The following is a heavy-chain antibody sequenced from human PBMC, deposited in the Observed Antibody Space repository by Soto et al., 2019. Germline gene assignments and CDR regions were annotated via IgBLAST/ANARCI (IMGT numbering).Heavy chain of an antibody. D-gene: IGHD6-13*01. CDR1: GFTFSSSA. J-gene: IGHJ4*02. CDR3: AKDSHRGIISPTHDY. CDR2: FRESGGTT. Sequence: VHLSESGGGLVQPGGSLRLSCAASGFTFSSSAMSWVRQAPGKGLEWVATFRESGGTTHYADSVKGRFTISRDASKNMLNLKMNSLRAEDTAIYYCAKDSHRGIISPTHDYWGQGTRVTVSS. V-gene: IGHV3-23*01.